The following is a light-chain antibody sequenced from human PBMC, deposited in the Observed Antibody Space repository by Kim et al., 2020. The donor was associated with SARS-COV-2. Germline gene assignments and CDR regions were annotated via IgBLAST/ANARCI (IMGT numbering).Light chain of an antibody. V-gene: IGKV1-12*01. CDR3: QQAQSFPIT. CDR2: ETS. CDR1: EDLNNW. Sequence: DIQMTQSPSSVSASVGDRVTITCRASEDLNNWLAWYQQKPGKAPKLLIYETSTLRSGVSTRFSGSGSGTDFSLTIDSLQPEDSATYFCQQAQSFPITFGQGTRLEIK. J-gene: IGKJ5*01.